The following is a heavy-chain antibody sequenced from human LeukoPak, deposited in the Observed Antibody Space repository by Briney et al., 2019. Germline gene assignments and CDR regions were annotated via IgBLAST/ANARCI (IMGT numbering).Heavy chain of an antibody. CDR3: AILSGVGYYYMDI. J-gene: IGHJ6*03. V-gene: IGHV4-4*09. CDR1: GGSLSSHH. D-gene: IGHD3-3*01. Sequence: PSETLSLTCTVSGGSLSSHHWNWLRQPPGKGLEWIGHIYTSGSTHYNPSLKSRIIISIDTSKNQFSLSLTAVSAADTAVYYCAILSGVGYYYMDIWGKGTTVTVSS. CDR2: IYTSGST.